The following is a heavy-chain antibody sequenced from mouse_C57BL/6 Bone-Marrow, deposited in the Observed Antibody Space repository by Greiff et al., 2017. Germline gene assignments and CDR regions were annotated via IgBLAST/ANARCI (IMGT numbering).Heavy chain of an antibody. CDR1: GYTFTSYW. D-gene: IGHD2-4*01. V-gene: IGHV1-50*01. J-gene: IGHJ3*01. CDR3: AREGGYDYDVTWFAY. Sequence: VQLQQSGAELVKPGASVKLSCKASGYTFTSYWMQWVKQRPGQGLEWIGEIDPSDSYTNYNQKFKGKATLTVDTSSSTAYMQLSSLTSEDSAVYYCAREGGYDYDVTWFAYWGQGTLVTVSA. CDR2: IDPSDSYT.